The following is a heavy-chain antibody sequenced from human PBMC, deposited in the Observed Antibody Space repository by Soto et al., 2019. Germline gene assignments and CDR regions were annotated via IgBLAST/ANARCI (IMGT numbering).Heavy chain of an antibody. CDR3: ARGEGSGSNALGH. J-gene: IGHJ4*02. CDR1: GFTVSNNY. D-gene: IGHD3-16*01. V-gene: IGHV3-66*01. Sequence: EVLLEESGGGFVQPGGSLRLSCAASGFTVSNNYMTWVRQAPGKGLEWVAVIQDGGSISYADSVSDRFTISRDNAKNNVFLEMNRLRTDYTSVYYCARGEGSGSNALGHWGQGTLVTVSS. CDR2: IQDGGSI.